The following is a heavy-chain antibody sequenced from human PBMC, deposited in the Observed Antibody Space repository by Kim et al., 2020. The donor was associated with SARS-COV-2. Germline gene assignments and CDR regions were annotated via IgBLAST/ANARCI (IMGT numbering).Heavy chain of an antibody. D-gene: IGHD6-19*01. CDR3: VRGQQWLIKN. CDR2: ISRDGGEI. J-gene: IGHJ4*02. V-gene: IGHV3-43*02. CDR1: GFTFDDYA. Sequence: GGSLRLSCAASGFTFDDYAIQWVRQVPGKGLEWVSLISRDGGEIKYADSVKGRFTISRDNSKKPVYLQMNSLRSEDTALYYCVRGQQWLIKNWGQGTQVTV.